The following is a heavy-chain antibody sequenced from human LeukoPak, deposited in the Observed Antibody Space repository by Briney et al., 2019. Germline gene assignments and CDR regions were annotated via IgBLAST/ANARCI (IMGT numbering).Heavy chain of an antibody. V-gene: IGHV4-59*11. CDR2: IYYNGII. Sequence: SETLSLTCIVSGDSITNHYWSLIRRPPGRGLEWIGYIYYNGIINYNPSLKSRVTISVDTSRNQFSMKLNSVTAADTAVYYCAGSGGLANTGAVFDYWGQGTLVTVSS. J-gene: IGHJ4*02. D-gene: IGHD3-10*01. CDR1: GDSITNHY. CDR3: AGSGGLANTGAVFDY.